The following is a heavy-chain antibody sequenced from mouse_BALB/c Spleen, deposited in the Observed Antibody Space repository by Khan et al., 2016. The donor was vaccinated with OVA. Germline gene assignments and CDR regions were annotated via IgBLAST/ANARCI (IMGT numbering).Heavy chain of an antibody. Sequence: QVQLQQSGAELARPGASVKLSCKASGYTFTDYYINWVKQRTGQGLEWIGEISPGSGETYSNERFKGKATLTADKSSSTAYMQLSSLTSEASAVYFGARRNYFGYTFAYWGQGTLGTVSA. CDR1: GYTFTDYY. CDR2: ISPGSGET. V-gene: IGHV1-77*01. CDR3: ARRNYFGYTFAY. D-gene: IGHD1-2*01. J-gene: IGHJ3*01.